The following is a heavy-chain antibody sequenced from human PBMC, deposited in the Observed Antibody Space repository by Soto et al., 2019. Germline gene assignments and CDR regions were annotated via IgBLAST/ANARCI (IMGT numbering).Heavy chain of an antibody. CDR2: ISYDGSNK. CDR1: GFTFSSYG. D-gene: IGHD6-19*01. CDR3: AKCGPIAVADYFDY. J-gene: IGHJ4*02. V-gene: IGHV3-30*18. Sequence: QPGGSLRLSCAASGFTFSSYGMHWVRQAPGKGLEWVAVISYDGSNKYYADSVKGRFTISRDNSKNTLYLQMNSLRAEDTAVYYCAKCGPIAVADYFDYWGQGTLVTVSS.